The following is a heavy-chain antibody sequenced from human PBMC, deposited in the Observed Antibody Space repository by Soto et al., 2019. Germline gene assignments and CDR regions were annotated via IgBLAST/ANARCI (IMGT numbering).Heavy chain of an antibody. CDR2: IIPIFGTA. CDR1: GGTFSSYA. J-gene: IGHJ3*02. CDR3: AREGIEYTTDGAFDI. V-gene: IGHV1-69*12. Sequence: QVQLVQSGAEVKKPGSSVKVSCKASGGTFSSYAISWVRQAPGQGLEWMGGIIPIFGTANYAQKFQGRFTITADESTSTAYMDLSSLRSEDTAVYYCAREGIEYTTDGAFDIWGQGTMVTVSS. D-gene: IGHD5-12*01.